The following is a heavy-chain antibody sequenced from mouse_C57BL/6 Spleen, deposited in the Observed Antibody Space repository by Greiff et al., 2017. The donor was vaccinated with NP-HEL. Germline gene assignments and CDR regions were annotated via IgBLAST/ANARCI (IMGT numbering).Heavy chain of an antibody. CDR3: AREDYGYAMDY. V-gene: IGHV1-53*01. CDR1: GYTFTSYW. Sequence: QVQLQQPGTELVKPGASVKLSCKASGYTFTSYWMHWVKQRPGQGLEWIGNINPRNGGTNYNEKFKSKATLTVAKSSSTAYMQLSSLTSEDSAVYYCAREDYGYAMDYWGQGTSVTVSS. CDR2: INPRNGGT. J-gene: IGHJ4*01. D-gene: IGHD2-4*01.